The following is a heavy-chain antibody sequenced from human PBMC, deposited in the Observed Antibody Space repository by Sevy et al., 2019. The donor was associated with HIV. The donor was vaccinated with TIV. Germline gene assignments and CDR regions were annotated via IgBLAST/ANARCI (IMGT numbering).Heavy chain of an antibody. CDR2: IWLGGTT. CDR3: ARGKHVSDYYGSFDY. D-gene: IGHD3-3*01. Sequence: GGSLRLSCAVSGFTVSSNFMSWVRQAPGKGLEWVLVIWLGGTTYYADSVKGRFTISRDNSKNTVYLHMNSLRAEDTAVYYCARGKHVSDYYGSFDYWGQGTLVTVSS. V-gene: IGHV3-53*01. J-gene: IGHJ4*02. CDR1: GFTVSSNF.